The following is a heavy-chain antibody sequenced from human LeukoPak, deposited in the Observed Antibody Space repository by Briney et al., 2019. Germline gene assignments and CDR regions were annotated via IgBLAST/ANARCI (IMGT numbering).Heavy chain of an antibody. V-gene: IGHV3-48*04. J-gene: IGHJ6*04. CDR1: GFTFSSYS. CDR3: ARDPPIFGVVIILDV. CDR2: ISSSSSTI. Sequence: PGGSLRLSCAASGFTFSSYSMNWVRQAPGKGLEWVSYISSSSSTIYYADSVKGRFTISRDNAKNSLYLQMNSLRAEDTAVYYCARDPPIFGVVIILDVWGKGTTVTVSS. D-gene: IGHD3-3*01.